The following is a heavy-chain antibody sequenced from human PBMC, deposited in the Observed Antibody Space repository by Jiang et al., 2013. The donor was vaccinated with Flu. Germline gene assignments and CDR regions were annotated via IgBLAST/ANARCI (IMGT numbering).Heavy chain of an antibody. D-gene: IGHD6-13*01. CDR1: GFTFSSYA. Sequence: QLVESGGGVVQPGRSLRLSCAASGFTFSSYAMHWVRQAPGKGLEWVAVISYDGSNKYYADSVKGRFTISRDNSKNTLYLQMNSLRAEDTAVYYCARDFSLIAAAGPYVWGQGTTVTVSS. J-gene: IGHJ6*02. CDR2: ISYDGSNK. V-gene: IGHV3-30-3*01. CDR3: ARDFSLIAAAGPYV.